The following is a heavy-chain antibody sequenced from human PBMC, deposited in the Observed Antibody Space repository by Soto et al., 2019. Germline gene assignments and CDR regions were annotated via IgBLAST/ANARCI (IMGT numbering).Heavy chain of an antibody. D-gene: IGHD6-6*01. CDR3: GPLVKDGSNLPNFNY. CDR2: ISGDGRTT. V-gene: IGHV3-64*01. CDR1: GFIFSNSG. Sequence: PGGSLRLSCAASGFIFSNSGMHWVRQAPGKGLEYVSAISGDGRTTYYGNSVKGRFIISRDNSKNTLYLQMGSLRVEDMAVYYCGPLVKDGSNLPNFNYWGQGTLVTVSS. J-gene: IGHJ4*01.